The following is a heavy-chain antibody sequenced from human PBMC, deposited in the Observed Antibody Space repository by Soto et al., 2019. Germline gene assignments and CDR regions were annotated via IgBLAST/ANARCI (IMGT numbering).Heavy chain of an antibody. Sequence: GESLKISCQGSGYSFTSYWIGWARQMPGKGLEWMGIIYPGDSDTRYSPSFQGQVTISRDDSKSIAYLQMSSLKTEDTAVYYCTLETLIATRPYAFDIWGQGTMGTVSS. V-gene: IGHV5-51*01. CDR1: GYSFTSYW. D-gene: IGHD6-6*01. CDR2: IYPGDSDT. CDR3: TLETLIATRPYAFDI. J-gene: IGHJ3*02.